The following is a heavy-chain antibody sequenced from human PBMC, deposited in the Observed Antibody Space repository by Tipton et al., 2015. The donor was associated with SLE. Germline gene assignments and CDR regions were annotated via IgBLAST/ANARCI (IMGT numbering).Heavy chain of an antibody. CDR2: MNPNSGNT. CDR1: GYTFTSYD. D-gene: IGHD3-10*01. V-gene: IGHV1-8*01. Sequence: QLVQSGPEVKKPGASVKVSCKASGYTFTSYDINWVRQATGQGLEWMGWMNPNSGNTGYAQKFQGRVTMTRNTSISTAYMELSSLRSEDTAVYYCARGRLLWFRELLYYFDYWGQGTLVTVSS. J-gene: IGHJ4*02. CDR3: ARGRLLWFRELLYYFDY.